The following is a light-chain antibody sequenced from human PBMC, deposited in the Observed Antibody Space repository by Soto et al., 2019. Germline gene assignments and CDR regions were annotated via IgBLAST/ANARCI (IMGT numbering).Light chain of an antibody. Sequence: QSVLTQPPSVSGAPRQTVTLSCTGSSSNIGDGNDVHQHQPLPGTAPKLLVYGNSNRPSGVADRCSGSKSVASASLAITGLQAEDEADDYCQAYDVSLTTWVFGGGTKLTVL. V-gene: IGLV1-40*01. CDR2: GNS. J-gene: IGLJ3*02. CDR3: QAYDVSLTTWV. CDR1: SSNIGDGND.